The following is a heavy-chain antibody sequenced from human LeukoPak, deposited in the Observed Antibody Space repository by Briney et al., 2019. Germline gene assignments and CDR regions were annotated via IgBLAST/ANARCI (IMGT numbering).Heavy chain of an antibody. D-gene: IGHD1-26*01. J-gene: IGHJ3*01. V-gene: IGHV4-59*08. CDR1: GDSISGFY. CDR3: ARHQWVPAFDV. Sequence: SETLSLTCTVSGDSISGFYWNWIRQSPGKGLEWIGYMHYTGSTNYNPSLKSRVSITVDTSRNEFSLKLSSMTAADTAVYYCARHQWVPAFDVWGHGTMVTVSS. CDR2: MHYTGST.